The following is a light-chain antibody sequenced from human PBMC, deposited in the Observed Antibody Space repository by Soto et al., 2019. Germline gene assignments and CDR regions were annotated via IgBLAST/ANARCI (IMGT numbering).Light chain of an antibody. Sequence: QSVLTQPASVSGSPGQSITISCTGTSSDVGGYNHVSWYQQHPGKAPKLMIYEVSNRPSGVSSRFSASKSGNTASLTISGLQAEDEADYYCCSYTCKITHVFGTGTKLTVL. CDR2: EVS. V-gene: IGLV2-14*01. CDR1: SSDVGGYNH. CDR3: CSYTCKITHV. J-gene: IGLJ1*01.